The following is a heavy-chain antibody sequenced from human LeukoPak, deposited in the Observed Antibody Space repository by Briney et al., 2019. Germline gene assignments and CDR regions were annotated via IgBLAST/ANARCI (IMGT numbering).Heavy chain of an antibody. CDR2: INPNSGGT. D-gene: IGHD2-8*01. V-gene: IGHV1-2*02. Sequence: GASVKVSCEASGYTFTGYYMHWVRQAPGQGLEWMGWINPNSGGTNYAQKFQSRVTMTRDTSISTAYMELSRLRSDDTAVYYCARLEYCTNGVCYTIDYWGQGTLVTVSS. CDR1: GYTFTGYY. J-gene: IGHJ4*02. CDR3: ARLEYCTNGVCYTIDY.